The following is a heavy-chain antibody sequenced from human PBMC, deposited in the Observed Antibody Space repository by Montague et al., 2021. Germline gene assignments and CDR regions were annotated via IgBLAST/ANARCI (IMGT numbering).Heavy chain of an antibody. CDR1: VGSFTNNY. CDR3: VAMKWERQTRNYFEQ. V-gene: IGHV4-34*07. CDR2: TNHRGTT. Sequence: SETLSLTCDIYVGSFTNNYYGWVRQPPRPGLEWIGITNHRGTTKSNPSPTPRVPLSLDTSKTQLSLTLQPVTAAATAVYYCVAMKWERQTRNYFEQWGPGTLVSVSS. J-gene: IGHJ4*02. D-gene: IGHD1-26*01.